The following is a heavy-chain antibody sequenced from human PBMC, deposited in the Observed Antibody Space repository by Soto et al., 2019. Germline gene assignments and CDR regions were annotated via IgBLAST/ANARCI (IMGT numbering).Heavy chain of an antibody. Sequence: QVQLQESGPGLVKPSQTLSLTCTVSGDSMGSCDYSWTWIRQPPGKGLEWIGYIYYSGTTSYNPSLESRVTISIDASKNHFSLRLSSVTAADTAMYYCSRGSYYYGFLTWGQGTLVTVSS. CDR2: IYYSGTT. D-gene: IGHD3-10*01. V-gene: IGHV4-30-4*01. CDR3: SRGSYYYGFLT. CDR1: GDSMGSCDYS. J-gene: IGHJ5*02.